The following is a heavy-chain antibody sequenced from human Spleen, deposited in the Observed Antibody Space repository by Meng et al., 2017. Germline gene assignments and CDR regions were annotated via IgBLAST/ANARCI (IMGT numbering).Heavy chain of an antibody. CDR2: IDPKSGDT. D-gene: IGHD6-13*01. CDR1: GYNFPDYW. V-gene: IGHV1-2*06. CDR3: ARDEDISAAGKLFGDY. Sequence: ASVKVSCKPSGYNFPDYWLHWVRRAPGQGLEWMGRIDPKSGDTHYAQRFQGRVTMTGDTSISTAYMELSGLRSDDTAMYYCARDEDISAAGKLFGDYWGQGNPVNGAS. J-gene: IGHJ4*01.